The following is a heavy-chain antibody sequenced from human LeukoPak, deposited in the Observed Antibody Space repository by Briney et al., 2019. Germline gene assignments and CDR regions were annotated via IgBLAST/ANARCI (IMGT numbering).Heavy chain of an antibody. V-gene: IGHV4-59*01. CDR3: ARVPTTLGYYYYMDA. Sequence: SETLSLTCTVSGGSISSYYWSWIRQPPGKGLEWIGYIYYSGSTNYNPSLKSRVTISVDTSKNQFSLKLSSVTAADTAVYYCARVPTTLGYYYYMDAWGKGTTVTVSS. D-gene: IGHD1-26*01. J-gene: IGHJ6*03. CDR2: IYYSGST. CDR1: GGSISSYY.